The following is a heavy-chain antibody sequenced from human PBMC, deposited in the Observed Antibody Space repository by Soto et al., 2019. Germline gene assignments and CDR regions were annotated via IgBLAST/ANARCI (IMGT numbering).Heavy chain of an antibody. D-gene: IGHD3-3*01. CDR1: GFTFSSYA. J-gene: IGHJ2*01. CDR3: ARSYDFWSGYYNWHFDL. Sequence: EVQLLESGGGLVQPGGSLRLSCAASGFTFSSYAMSWVRQAPGKGLEWVSAISGSGGSTYYADSVKGRFTISRDNSKNTLYLQLNSLRAEDTAVYYCARSYDFWSGYYNWHFDLWGRGTLVTVSS. V-gene: IGHV3-23*01. CDR2: ISGSGGST.